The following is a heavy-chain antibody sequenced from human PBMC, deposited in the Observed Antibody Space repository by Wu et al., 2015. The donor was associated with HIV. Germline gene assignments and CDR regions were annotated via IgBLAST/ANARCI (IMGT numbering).Heavy chain of an antibody. CDR2: INPNSGGT. D-gene: IGHD2-2*01. CDR3: ARAPGVPAAKAALNWFDP. Sequence: QVQLVQSGAEVKKPGASVKVSCKASGYTFTGYYMHWVRQAPGQGLEWMGWINPNSGGTNYAQKFQGRVTMTRDTSISTAYMELSRLRSDDTAVYYCARAPGVPAAKAALNWFDPWGQGTLVHRLL. V-gene: IGHV1-2*02. J-gene: IGHJ5*02. CDR1: GYTFTGYY.